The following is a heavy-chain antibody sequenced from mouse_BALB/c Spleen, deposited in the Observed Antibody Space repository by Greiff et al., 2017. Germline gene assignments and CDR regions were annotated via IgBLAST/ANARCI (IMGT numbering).Heavy chain of an antibody. Sequence: EVQLQQSGAELVKPGASVKLSCTASGFNIKDTYMHWVKQRPEKGLEWIGRIDPANGNTKYDPKFQGKATITADTSSNTAYLQLSSLTSEDTAVYYCALPDGYYAMDYWGQGTSVTVSS. J-gene: IGHJ4*01. CDR3: ALPDGYYAMDY. D-gene: IGHD2-3*01. CDR2: IDPANGNT. V-gene: IGHV14-3*02. CDR1: GFNIKDTY.